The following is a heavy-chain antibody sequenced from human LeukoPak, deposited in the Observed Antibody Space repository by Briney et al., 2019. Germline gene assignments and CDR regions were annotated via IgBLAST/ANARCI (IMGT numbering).Heavy chain of an antibody. CDR1: RFTFSSYS. V-gene: IGHV3-21*01. J-gene: IGHJ5*02. CDR3: ARDSGYVGFDP. Sequence: GGSLRLSCAASRFTFSSYSMNWVRQAPGKGLEWVSYISSSSSYIYYADSVKGRFTISRDNAKNSLYLQMNSLRAEDTAVYYCARDSGYVGFDPWGQGTLVTVSS. D-gene: IGHD5-12*01. CDR2: ISSSSSYI.